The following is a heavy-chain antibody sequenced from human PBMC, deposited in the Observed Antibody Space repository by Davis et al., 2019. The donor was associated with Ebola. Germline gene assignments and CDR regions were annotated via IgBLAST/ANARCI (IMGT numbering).Heavy chain of an antibody. V-gene: IGHV3-53*01. CDR1: GFSVSSNY. J-gene: IGHJ3*02. CDR3: AKGDLRITMKLVVKGGFDI. D-gene: IGHD3-22*01. CDR2: VYRSGDI. Sequence: GESLKISCAVSGFSVSSNYMSWVRQAPGKGLEWVSVVYRSGDIYYADSVEGRFTISRDNSKKTLYLQMNSLRAEDTALYYCAKGDLRITMKLVVKGGFDIWGQGTMVTVSS.